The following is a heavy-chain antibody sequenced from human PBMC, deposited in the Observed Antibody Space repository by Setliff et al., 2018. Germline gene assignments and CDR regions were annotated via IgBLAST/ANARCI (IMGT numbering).Heavy chain of an antibody. D-gene: IGHD6-25*01. J-gene: IGHJ4*02. CDR1: GYTFTESI. Sequence: ASVKVSCKASGYTFTESIVSWVRQAPGQGLEWMGWINNYNMNTNYPQKFLGRVTMTTDTSTSTAYMELRSLRPDDTAVYYCARAGLAAAGRKGVFDHWGQGTLVTVSS. CDR2: INNYNMNT. V-gene: IGHV1-18*01. CDR3: ARAGLAAAGRKGVFDH.